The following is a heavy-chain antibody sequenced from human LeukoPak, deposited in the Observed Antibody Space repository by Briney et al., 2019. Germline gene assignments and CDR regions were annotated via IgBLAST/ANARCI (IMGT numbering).Heavy chain of an antibody. CDR2: IIPILGIA. CDR3: ARILGGYDPTPGLDYYYGMDV. Sequence: ASVKVSCKASGGTFSSYAISWVRQAPGQGLEWMGRIIPILGIANYAQKFQGRVTITADKSTSTAYMELSSLRSEDTAVYYCARILGGYDPTPGLDYYYGMDVWGQGTTVTVSS. V-gene: IGHV1-69*04. J-gene: IGHJ6*02. CDR1: GGTFSSYA. D-gene: IGHD5-12*01.